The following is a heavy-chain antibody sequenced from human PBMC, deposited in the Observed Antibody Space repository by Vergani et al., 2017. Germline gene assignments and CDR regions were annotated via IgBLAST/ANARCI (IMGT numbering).Heavy chain of an antibody. D-gene: IGHD4-17*01. J-gene: IGHJ4*02. V-gene: IGHV3-9*01. Sequence: EVQLVESGGGLVQPGRSLRLSCAASGFTFDDYAMHWVRQAPGKGLEWVSGISWNSGSIGYADSVKGRFTISRENAKNSLYLQMNSLRAEDTALYYCAKENSYGYYFDYWGQGTLVTVSS. CDR1: GFTFDDYA. CDR2: ISWNSGSI. CDR3: AKENSYGYYFDY.